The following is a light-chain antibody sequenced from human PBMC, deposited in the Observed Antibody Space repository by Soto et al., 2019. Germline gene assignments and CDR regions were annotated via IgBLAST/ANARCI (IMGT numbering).Light chain of an antibody. CDR1: QNINNY. CDR3: QQYENLPT. V-gene: IGKV1-33*01. Sequence: DIQMTQSPSSLSASVGDRVTITCQASQNINNYLNLYQQKPGRAPKLLIYDASNLEAGVPSGFRGSGSGTDFTFTISRLQPEDIATYYCQQYENLPTFGQGTRLEIK. CDR2: DAS. J-gene: IGKJ5*01.